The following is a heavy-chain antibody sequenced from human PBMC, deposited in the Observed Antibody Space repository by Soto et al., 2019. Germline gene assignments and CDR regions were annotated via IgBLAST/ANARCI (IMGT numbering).Heavy chain of an antibody. CDR3: ADLSAYYGSGRNFDY. CDR1: GYTLTELS. Sequence: GASVKVSCKVSGYTLTELSMHWVRQAPGKGLEWMGGFDPEDGETIYAQKFQGRVTMTEDTSTDTAYMELSSLRSEDTAVYYCADLSAYYGSGRNFDYWGQGTLVTVSS. CDR2: FDPEDGET. V-gene: IGHV1-24*01. D-gene: IGHD3-10*01. J-gene: IGHJ4*02.